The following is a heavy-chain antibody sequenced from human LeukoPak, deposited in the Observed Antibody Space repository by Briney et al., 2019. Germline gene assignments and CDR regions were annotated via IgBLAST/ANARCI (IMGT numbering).Heavy chain of an antibody. D-gene: IGHD4-23*01. V-gene: IGHV1-46*01. CDR3: ARGPNKYDGGNSGSAWFDP. CDR2: INPSGGST. Sequence: ASVKVSCKASGYTFTSYYMHWVRQAPGQGLEWMGIINPSGGSTSYAQKFQGRVTMTRDTSTSTVYMELSSLRSEDTAVYYCARGPNKYDGGNSGSAWFDPWGQGSLVTVSS. J-gene: IGHJ5*02. CDR1: GYTFTSYY.